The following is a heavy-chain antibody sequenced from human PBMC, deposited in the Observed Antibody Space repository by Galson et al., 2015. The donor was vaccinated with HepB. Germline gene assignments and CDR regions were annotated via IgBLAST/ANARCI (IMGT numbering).Heavy chain of an antibody. CDR2: FDPEDGET. CDR3: ARTPLGYCSGGSCYSYHYYYYMDV. V-gene: IGHV1-24*01. CDR1: GYTLTELS. J-gene: IGHJ6*03. D-gene: IGHD2-15*01. Sequence: SVKVSCKVSGYTLTELSMHWVRQAPGKGLEWMGGFDPEDGETIYAQKFQGRVTMTEDTSTDTAYMELSSLRSDDTAVYYCARTPLGYCSGGSCYSYHYYYYMDVWGKGTTVTVSS.